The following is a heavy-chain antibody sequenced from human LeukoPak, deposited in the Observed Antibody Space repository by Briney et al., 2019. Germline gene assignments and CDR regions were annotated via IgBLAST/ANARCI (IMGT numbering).Heavy chain of an antibody. CDR3: ARTYYYGSGSYYNPNGHYYYYYGMDV. D-gene: IGHD3-10*01. Sequence: GASVKVSCKASGYTFTSYGISWVRQATGQGLEWMGWMNPNSGNTGYAQKFQGRVTMTRNTSISTAYMELSSLRSEDTAVYYCARTYYYGSGSYYNPNGHYYYYYGMDVWGQGTTVTVSS. V-gene: IGHV1-8*02. CDR2: MNPNSGNT. J-gene: IGHJ6*02. CDR1: GYTFTSYG.